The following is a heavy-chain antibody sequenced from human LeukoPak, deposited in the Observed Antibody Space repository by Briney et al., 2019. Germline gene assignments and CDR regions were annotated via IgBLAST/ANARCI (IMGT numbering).Heavy chain of an antibody. CDR1: GGSISSSSYY. CDR2: ISGSGGST. J-gene: IGHJ3*02. Sequence: ETLSLTCTVSGGSISSSSYYWGWIRQPPGKGLEWVSAISGSGGSTYYADSVKGRFTISRDNSKNPLYLQMNSQRAEDTALYYCATQNDFYCSGGSCYVLDPDAFDIWGQGTMVTVSS. V-gene: IGHV3-23*01. D-gene: IGHD2-15*01. CDR3: ATQNDFYCSGGSCYVLDPDAFDI.